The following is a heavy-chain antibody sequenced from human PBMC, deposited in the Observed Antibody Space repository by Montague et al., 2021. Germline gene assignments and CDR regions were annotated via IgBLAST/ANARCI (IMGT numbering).Heavy chain of an antibody. CDR2: TYYRSKWYN. CDR3: ARGWQKRFDP. D-gene: IGHD5-24*01. J-gene: IGHJ5*02. V-gene: IGHV6-1*01. CDR1: GDSVSSNDAT. Sequence: CAISGDSVSSNDATWNWIRQSPSRGLEWLGRTYYRSKWYNEYAISVKGRITVNPDTSKNQSSLLLNSVTPEDTAVYYCARGWQKRFDPWGQGTLVTVSS.